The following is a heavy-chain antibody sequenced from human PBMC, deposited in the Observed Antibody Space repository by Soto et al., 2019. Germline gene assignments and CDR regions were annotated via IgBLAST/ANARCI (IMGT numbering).Heavy chain of an antibody. D-gene: IGHD6-13*01. V-gene: IGHV4-34*01. Sequence: SETLSLTCAVYGGPFSGYYWSWIRQPPGKGLEWIGEINHSGSTSYNPSLKSRVTISVDTSKNQFSLKLSSVTAADTAVYYCARESAAAGTSYYYMDVWGKGTTVTVSS. J-gene: IGHJ6*03. CDR2: INHSGST. CDR3: ARESAAAGTSYYYMDV. CDR1: GGPFSGYY.